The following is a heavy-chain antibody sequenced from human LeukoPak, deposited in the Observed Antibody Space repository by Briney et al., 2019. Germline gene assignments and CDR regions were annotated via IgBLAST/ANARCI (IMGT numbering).Heavy chain of an antibody. D-gene: IGHD3-16*01. V-gene: IGHV3-23*01. J-gene: IGHJ4*02. CDR2: ISGSGGST. Sequence: GGSLRLSCAASGFTFSSYAMSWVRQAPGKGLDWVSAISGSGGSTYYADSVKGRFTISRDNSKNTLYLQMNSLRAEDTAVYYCAKEFYDYVWGSYHDYWGQGTLVTVSS. CDR1: GFTFSSYA. CDR3: AKEFYDYVWGSYHDY.